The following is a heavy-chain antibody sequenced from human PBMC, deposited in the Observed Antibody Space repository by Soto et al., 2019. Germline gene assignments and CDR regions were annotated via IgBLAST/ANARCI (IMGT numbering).Heavy chain of an antibody. J-gene: IGHJ2*01. CDR2: IIPIFGTA. D-gene: IGHD5-12*01. V-gene: IGHV1-69*12. CDR3: ESGKLRWLQLWYFDL. CDR1: GGTFSSYT. Sequence: QVQLVQSGAEVKKPGSSVTVSCKASGGTFSSYTISWVRQAPGQGLEWMGGIIPIFGTANYAQKFQGRVTITAAEAARTAYMELSSLRSEDKAVYDCESGKLRWLQLWYFDLWGRGTLVTVSS.